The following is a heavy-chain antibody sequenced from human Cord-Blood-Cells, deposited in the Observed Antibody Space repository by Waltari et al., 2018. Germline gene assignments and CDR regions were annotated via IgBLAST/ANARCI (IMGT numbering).Heavy chain of an antibody. CDR3: ARDMSSGYYYGMDV. CDR1: GFTFSSYW. CDR2: INSDGSRT. Sequence: EVQLVESGGGLVQPGGSLRLSCAASGFTFSSYWMHWVRQAQGKGLVWVSRINSDGSRTSDADSVKGRFTISRDNAKNTLYLQMNSLRAEDTAVYYCARDMSSGYYYGMDVWGQGTTVTVSS. J-gene: IGHJ6*02. V-gene: IGHV3-74*01. D-gene: IGHD6-19*01.